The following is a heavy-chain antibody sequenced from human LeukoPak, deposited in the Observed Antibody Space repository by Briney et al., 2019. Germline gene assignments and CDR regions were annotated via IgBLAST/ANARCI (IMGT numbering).Heavy chain of an antibody. CDR2: INPSGGST. CDR3: AREREYYDSSGYYPLGY. V-gene: IGHV1-46*01. J-gene: IGHJ4*02. Sequence: ASVKVSCKASGYTFTSYYMHWVRQAPGQGLEWMGIINPSGGSTSYAQKFQGRVTMTRDTSTSTVYMELSSPRSEDTAVYYCAREREYYDSSGYYPLGYWGQGTLVTVSS. CDR1: GYTFTSYY. D-gene: IGHD3-22*01.